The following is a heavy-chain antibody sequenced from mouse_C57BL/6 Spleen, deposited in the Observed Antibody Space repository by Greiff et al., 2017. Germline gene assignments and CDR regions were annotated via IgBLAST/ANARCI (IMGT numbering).Heavy chain of an antibody. D-gene: IGHD1-1*01. CDR3: AREAITTVVATDFDY. CDR1: GYSFTDYN. J-gene: IGHJ2*01. V-gene: IGHV1-39*01. Sequence: EVQLQESGPELVKPGASVKISCKASGYSFTDYNMNWVKQSTGKSLEWIGVINPNYGTTSYNQKFKGKATLTVDQSSSTAYMQLNSLTSEDSAVYYCAREAITTVVATDFDYWGQGTTLTVSS. CDR2: INPNYGTT.